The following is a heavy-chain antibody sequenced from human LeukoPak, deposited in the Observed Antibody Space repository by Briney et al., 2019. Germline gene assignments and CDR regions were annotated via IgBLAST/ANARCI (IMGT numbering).Heavy chain of an antibody. V-gene: IGHV1-2*02. CDR3: ARGASLYYDTSGYPFDY. CDR1: GYTFTSYA. Sequence: ASVKVSCKASGYTFTSYAMNWVRQAPGQGLEWMGWSNPTSGGTNSAQKFQGRVTMTRDTSISTAYMELFRLRSDDTAVYYCARGASLYYDTSGYPFDYWGQGTLVTVSS. J-gene: IGHJ4*02. D-gene: IGHD3-22*01. CDR2: SNPTSGGT.